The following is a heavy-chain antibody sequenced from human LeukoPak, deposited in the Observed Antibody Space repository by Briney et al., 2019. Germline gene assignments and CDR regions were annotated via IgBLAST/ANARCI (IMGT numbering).Heavy chain of an antibody. Sequence: GASVKVSCKASGYTFTGYGISGVRQAPGQGLEWMGWISAYNGSTNYAQKLQGRVTMTTDTPTSTAYMELRSLRSDDTAVYYCARDRGGDYFDYWGQGTLVTVSS. CDR2: ISAYNGST. V-gene: IGHV1-18*01. J-gene: IGHJ4*02. D-gene: IGHD3-10*01. CDR1: GYTFTGYG. CDR3: ARDRGGDYFDY.